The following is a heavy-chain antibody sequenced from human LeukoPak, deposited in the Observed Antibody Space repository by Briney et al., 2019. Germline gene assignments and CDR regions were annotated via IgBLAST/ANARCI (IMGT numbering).Heavy chain of an antibody. J-gene: IGHJ4*02. V-gene: IGHV5-51*01. CDR1: GSSFPTSW. CDR3: VRSRQYGYSYD. D-gene: IGHD5-18*01. CDR2: INPHDFET. Sequence: GESLNISFQASGSSFPTSWIGWVRQLPGEGLEWMGIINPHDFETSYNPSFRRQVTISADKSITTAYLQWTSLTASDTAVYYCVRSRQYGYSYDWGQGTRVTVSS.